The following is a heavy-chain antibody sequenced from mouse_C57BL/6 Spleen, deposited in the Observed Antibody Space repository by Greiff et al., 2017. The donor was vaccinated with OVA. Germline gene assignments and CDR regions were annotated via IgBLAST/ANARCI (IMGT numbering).Heavy chain of an antibody. Sequence: QVQLQQSGAELVKPGASVKLSCKASGYTFTSYWMQWVKQRPGQGLEWIGKIDPSDSYTNYNQKFKGKATLTVDTSSSTAYMQLSSLTSEDSAVYYCARSGTTVAPFDYWGQGTTLTVSS. V-gene: IGHV1-50*01. CDR1: GYTFTSYW. CDR3: ARSGTTVAPFDY. CDR2: IDPSDSYT. D-gene: IGHD1-1*01. J-gene: IGHJ2*01.